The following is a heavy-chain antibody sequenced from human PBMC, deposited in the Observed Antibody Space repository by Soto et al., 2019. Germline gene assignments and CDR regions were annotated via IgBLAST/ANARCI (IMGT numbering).Heavy chain of an antibody. D-gene: IGHD3-22*01. CDR2: INAGNGNT. CDR1: GYTFTSYA. Sequence: QVQLVQSGAEVKKPGASVKVSCKASGYTFTSYAMHWVRQAPGQRLEWMGWINAGNGNTKYSQKFKGRVTITRDTSASTAHMELSSLRSEDTAVYYCARDRGIVVVTFDAFDIWGQGTMVTVSS. J-gene: IGHJ3*02. CDR3: ARDRGIVVVTFDAFDI. V-gene: IGHV1-3*01.